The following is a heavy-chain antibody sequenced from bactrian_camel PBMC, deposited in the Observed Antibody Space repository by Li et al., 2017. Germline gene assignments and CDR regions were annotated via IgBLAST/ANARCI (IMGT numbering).Heavy chain of an antibody. CDR2: IDSNGLT. D-gene: IGHD3*01. Sequence: HVQLVESGGGSVQAGGSLRLSCVASGNTNRVTNWGWLRGYPGQRRFGVARIDSNGLTRYVDSVKGRFTISRDKAENTLHLQMNSLIPEDTAMYYCGVDTGAPPEDLDSWVQWIDSWGQGTQVTVS. CDR1: GNTNRVTN. J-gene: IGHJ4*01. V-gene: IGHV3S53*01. CDR3: GVDTGAPPEDLDSWVQWIDS.